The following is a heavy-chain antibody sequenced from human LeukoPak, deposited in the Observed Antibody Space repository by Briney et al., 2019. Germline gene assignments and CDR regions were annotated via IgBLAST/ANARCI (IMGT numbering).Heavy chain of an antibody. J-gene: IGHJ3*02. CDR3: AKMGAKGSAFDI. CDR2: ISGSGGST. V-gene: IGHV3-23*01. D-gene: IGHD1-26*01. Sequence: GGSLKLSCAASGFTFSSYAMSWVRQAPGKGPEWVSAISGSGGSTYYADSVKGRFTISRDNSKNTLYLQMNSLRAEDTAVYYCAKMGAKGSAFDIWGQGTMVTVSS. CDR1: GFTFSSYA.